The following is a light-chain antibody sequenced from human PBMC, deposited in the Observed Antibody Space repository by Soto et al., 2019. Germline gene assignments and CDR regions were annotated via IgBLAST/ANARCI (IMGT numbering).Light chain of an antibody. CDR1: QSISSW. Sequence: IPMTQSPSTLYASVGDRVTITCRASQSISSWLAWYQQKPGQAPKLLIYKASTLQSGVPSRFSGSGSGTEFTLAISSLQPDDSATYYCQQYNDNWTFGQGTKVEIK. J-gene: IGKJ1*01. CDR2: KAS. V-gene: IGKV1-5*03. CDR3: QQYNDNWT.